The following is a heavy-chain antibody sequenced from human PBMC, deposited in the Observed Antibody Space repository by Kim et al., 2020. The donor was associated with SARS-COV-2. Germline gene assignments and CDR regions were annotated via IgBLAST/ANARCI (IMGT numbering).Heavy chain of an antibody. CDR2: GSIT. Sequence: GSITSYADSVKGRFTISRDNAKNTLYLQMNSLRAEDTAVYYCARGGVVDYWGQGTLVTVSS. CDR3: ARGGVVDY. D-gene: IGHD3-3*01. J-gene: IGHJ4*02. V-gene: IGHV3-74*01.